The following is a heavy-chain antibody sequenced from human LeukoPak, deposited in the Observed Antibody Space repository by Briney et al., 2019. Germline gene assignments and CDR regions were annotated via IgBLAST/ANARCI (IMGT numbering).Heavy chain of an antibody. J-gene: IGHJ3*02. V-gene: IGHV1-69*06. D-gene: IGHD3-10*01. CDR3: ARSSYYYGADALDI. CDR1: GGTFSNYA. CDR2: VIPIFSTA. Sequence: GASVKVSCKASGGTFSNYAIGWVRQAPGQGLEWMGGVIPIFSTANYAQKFQGRVTITADRSTSTAYMELSSLRSEDTAVYYCARSSYYYGADALDIWGQGTTVTVSS.